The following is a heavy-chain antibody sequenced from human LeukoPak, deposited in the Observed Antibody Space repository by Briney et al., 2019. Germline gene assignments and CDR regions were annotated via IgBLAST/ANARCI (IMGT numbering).Heavy chain of an antibody. Sequence: GGSLRLSCAASGFTFSSYAMSWVRQAPGKGLEWVSAISGSGGSTYYADSVKGRFTISRDNSKNTLYLQMNSLRAEDTAVYYCAKGDSSSWGYSWFDPWGQGTLVTVSS. D-gene: IGHD6-13*01. CDR1: GFTFSSYA. CDR2: ISGSGGST. V-gene: IGHV3-23*01. CDR3: AKGDSSSWGYSWFDP. J-gene: IGHJ5*02.